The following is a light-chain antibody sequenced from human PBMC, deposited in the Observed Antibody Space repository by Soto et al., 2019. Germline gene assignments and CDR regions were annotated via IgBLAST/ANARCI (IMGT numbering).Light chain of an antibody. J-gene: IGLJ2*01. CDR3: CSDVGSVI. V-gene: IGLV2-23*01. Sequence: QSALTQPASVSGSPGQSITISCTGTSSDVGSYNVVSWYQQHPGKAPKLMIYEGSKRPSGVSNRFSGSKSGNMASLTISGLQAEDEADYYCCSDVGSVIFGGGTKLTVL. CDR2: EGS. CDR1: SSDVGSYNV.